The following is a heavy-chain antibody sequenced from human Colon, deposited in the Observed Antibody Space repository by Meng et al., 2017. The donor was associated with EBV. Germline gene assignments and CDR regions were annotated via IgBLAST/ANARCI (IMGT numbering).Heavy chain of an antibody. Sequence: QVHRQESGPGLAEPSQTPSLTCTVSGGSMSRGNYYWSWIRQHPGKGLEWIGYIPHSGSAYYNPSLKSRVSISVDTSKSQFSLNLNSMTAADTAVYYCASFDHIPRRNYFDYWGQGTLVTVSS. CDR2: IPHSGSA. CDR1: GGSMSRGNYY. D-gene: IGHD2-21*01. J-gene: IGHJ4*02. CDR3: ASFDHIPRRNYFDY. V-gene: IGHV4-30-4*01.